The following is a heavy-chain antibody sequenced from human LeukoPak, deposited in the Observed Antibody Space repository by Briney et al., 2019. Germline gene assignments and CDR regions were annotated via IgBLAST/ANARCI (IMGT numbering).Heavy chain of an antibody. CDR2: IIPIFGTA. D-gene: IGHD3-16*02. CDR3: ARTYYDYVWGSYRYTYYYGMDV. J-gene: IGHJ6*02. V-gene: IGHV1-69*05. Sequence: ASVKVSCKASGGTFSSYAISWVRQAPGQGLEWMGGIIPIFGTANYAQKFQGRVTITTDESTSTTYMELSSLRSEDTAVYYCARTYYDYVWGSYRYTYYYGMDVWGQGTTVTVSS. CDR1: GGTFSSYA.